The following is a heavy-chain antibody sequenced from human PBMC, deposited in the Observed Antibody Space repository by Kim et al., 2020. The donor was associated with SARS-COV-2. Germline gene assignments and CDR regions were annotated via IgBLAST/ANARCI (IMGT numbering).Heavy chain of an antibody. D-gene: IGHD3-9*01. Sequence: SETLSLTCSVSGGSISSSSYYWGWIRQPPGKGLEWIGSISYSGSTYYNPSLKSQVTISVDTSKNQFSLKLSSVTAADTSVYYCARQRGVLRYFDWWPEGWFAPWGQGPLVTVSS. CDR2: ISYSGST. V-gene: IGHV4-39*01. CDR3: ARQRGVLRYFDWWPEGWFAP. CDR1: GGSISSSSYY. J-gene: IGHJ5*02.